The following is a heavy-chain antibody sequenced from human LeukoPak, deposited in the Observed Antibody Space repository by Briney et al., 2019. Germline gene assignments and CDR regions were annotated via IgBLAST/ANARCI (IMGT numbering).Heavy chain of an antibody. Sequence: ASVKVSCKASGYTFTSYAMHWVRQAPGQRLEWMGWINAGNGNTKYSQKFQGRVTITRDTSASTAYMELRSLRSDDTAVYYCARAPGDNEDYYDSSGYYYGDYWGQGTLVTVSS. CDR3: ARAPGDNEDYYDSSGYYYGDY. V-gene: IGHV1-3*01. J-gene: IGHJ4*02. CDR2: INAGNGNT. D-gene: IGHD3-22*01. CDR1: GYTFTSYA.